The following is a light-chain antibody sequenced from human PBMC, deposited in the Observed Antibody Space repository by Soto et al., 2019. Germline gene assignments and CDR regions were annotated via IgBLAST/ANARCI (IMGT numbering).Light chain of an antibody. CDR1: NVEDKS. J-gene: IGLJ2*01. CDR2: YDD. Sequence: SYELTQPPSVSVAPGETARITCGGNNVEDKSVHWYLQRPGQAPVLVIHYDDDRPSGIPERFSGSNSGNTATLTISRVEAGDEADYYCQVWDSSSDHVVFGGGTKLTVL. CDR3: QVWDSSSDHVV. V-gene: IGLV3-21*04.